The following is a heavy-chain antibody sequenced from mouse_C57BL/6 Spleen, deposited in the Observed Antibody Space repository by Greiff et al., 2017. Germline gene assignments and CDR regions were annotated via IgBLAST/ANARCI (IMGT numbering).Heavy chain of an antibody. Sequence: EVMLVESGGGLVKPGGSLKLSCAASGFTFSDYGMHWVRQVPEKGLEWVAYISSGSSTIYYADTVKGRFTISRDNAKNTLFLQMTSLRSEDTAMYYCARDYGSSYGWYFDVWGTGTTVTVSS. CDR2: ISSGSSTI. V-gene: IGHV5-17*01. J-gene: IGHJ1*03. CDR1: GFTFSDYG. CDR3: ARDYGSSYGWYFDV. D-gene: IGHD1-1*01.